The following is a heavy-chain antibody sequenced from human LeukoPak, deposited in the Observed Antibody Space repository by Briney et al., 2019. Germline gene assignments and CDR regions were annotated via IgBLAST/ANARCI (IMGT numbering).Heavy chain of an antibody. CDR3: ARGVGTTTVDWFDP. J-gene: IGHJ5*02. CDR2: ISGSGST. Sequence: SETLSLTCTVSGGSVSSYYWNWIRQPPGKGLEWIGHISGSGSTNYNPSLKSRISISADTSTNHFSLRLRSVTAADTAVYYCARGVGTTTVDWFDPWGQGTLVTVSS. CDR1: GGSVSSYY. V-gene: IGHV4-4*09. D-gene: IGHD1/OR15-1a*01.